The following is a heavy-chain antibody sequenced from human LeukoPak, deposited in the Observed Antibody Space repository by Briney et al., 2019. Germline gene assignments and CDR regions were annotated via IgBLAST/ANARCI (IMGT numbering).Heavy chain of an antibody. Sequence: PSESLTISCNGSGYSFTSYWIGWVRQMPGKGLELKGIIYTNDCDTRYSPSFQGQVTISADQSISTAYLQWSSLKASDTAMYYCARRDGVIYNIDYWGQGAPLTVSS. V-gene: IGHV5-51*01. D-gene: IGHD2-8*01. J-gene: IGHJ4*02. CDR1: GYSFTSYW. CDR3: ARRDGVIYNIDY. CDR2: IYTNDCDT.